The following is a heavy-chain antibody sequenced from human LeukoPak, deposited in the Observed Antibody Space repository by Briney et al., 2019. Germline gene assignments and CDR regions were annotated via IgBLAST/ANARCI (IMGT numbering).Heavy chain of an antibody. Sequence: SGGSLRLSCAASGFTFNNYAMSWVRQAPGKGLEWVSATSGSGTNKHYADSVKGRFTTSRDNSKNTLYLLMNSLRADDTAVYYCATVGGAWAEKTHWGQGTLVTVSS. CDR1: GFTFNNYA. CDR2: TSGSGTNK. D-gene: IGHD3-16*01. J-gene: IGHJ4*02. V-gene: IGHV3-23*01. CDR3: ATVGGAWAEKTH.